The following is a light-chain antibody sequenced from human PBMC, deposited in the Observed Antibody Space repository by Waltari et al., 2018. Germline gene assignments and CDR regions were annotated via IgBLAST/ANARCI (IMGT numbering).Light chain of an antibody. Sequence: EIVLTQSPGTLSLAPGERATLSCRASQSVSRTLAWYQQKPGQAPSLLIYAASTRATGIPDRFSGSGSGTDFSLTISRLEPEDFAVYYCQHYVRLPATFGQGTKVENK. CDR3: QHYVRLPAT. J-gene: IGKJ1*01. CDR2: AAS. V-gene: IGKV3-20*01. CDR1: QSVSRT.